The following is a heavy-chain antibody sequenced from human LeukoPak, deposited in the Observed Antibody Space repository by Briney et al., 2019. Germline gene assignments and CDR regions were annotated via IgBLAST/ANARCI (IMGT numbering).Heavy chain of an antibody. Sequence: KPSETLSLTCTVSGGSISSSSYYWGWIRQPPGKGLEWIGSIYYSGSTYYNPFLKSRVTISVDTSKNQFSLKLSSVTAADTAVYYCARVRVRSNNHYYHSNQYRIYAFDIWGQGTMVTVSS. J-gene: IGHJ3*02. D-gene: IGHD3-22*01. V-gene: IGHV4-39*07. CDR2: IYYSGST. CDR1: GGSISSSSYY. CDR3: ARVRVRSNNHYYHSNQYRIYAFDI.